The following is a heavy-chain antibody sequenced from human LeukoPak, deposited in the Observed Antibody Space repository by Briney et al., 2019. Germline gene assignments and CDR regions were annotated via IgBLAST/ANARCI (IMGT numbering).Heavy chain of an antibody. D-gene: IGHD3-22*01. Sequence: GRFPRLSCAASGFTFSYYTMHWVRQAPGKGLEWVAVISYDGSNKYYAGSVKGRFTISRDNSKNTLYLQMNSLRAEDTAVYYCARVLNYYDSSGYYFSYWGQGTLDTVSS. J-gene: IGHJ4*02. CDR2: ISYDGSNK. CDR3: ARVLNYYDSSGYYFSY. CDR1: GFTFSYYT. V-gene: IGHV3-30-3*01.